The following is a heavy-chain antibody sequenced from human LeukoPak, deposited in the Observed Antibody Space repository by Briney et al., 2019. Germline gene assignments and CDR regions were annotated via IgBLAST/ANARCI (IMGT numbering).Heavy chain of an antibody. CDR1: GFTFTHYG. Sequence: GGSLRLSCAASGFTFTHYGMHWVRQAPGKGLERVAYIASDGNYKDYGDSVKGRFTISRDNSRNTLYLQMDGLRAEDTAVYYCANLPYNWNTHFGDYWGQGTLVSVSS. CDR3: ANLPYNWNTHFGDY. D-gene: IGHD1-1*01. V-gene: IGHV3-30*02. CDR2: IASDGNYK. J-gene: IGHJ4*02.